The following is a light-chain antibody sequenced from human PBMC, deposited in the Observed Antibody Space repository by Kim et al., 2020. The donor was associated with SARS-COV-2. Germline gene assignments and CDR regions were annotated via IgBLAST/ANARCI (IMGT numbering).Light chain of an antibody. J-gene: IGKJ2*01. CDR2: KAS. Sequence: DIQMTQSPSTLSASVGDRVTITCRASQSISSWLAWYQQKPGEAPKLLIYKASSLESGVPSRFSGRGSGTEFTLTISSLQPDDFATYYCQQYNSYSYTFGQGTKLEI. V-gene: IGKV1-5*03. CDR1: QSISSW. CDR3: QQYNSYSYT.